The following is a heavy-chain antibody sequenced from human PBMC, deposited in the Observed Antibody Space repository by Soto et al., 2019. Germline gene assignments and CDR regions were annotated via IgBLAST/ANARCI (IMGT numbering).Heavy chain of an antibody. Sequence: PSECLSLPCTVSGDSVRNQYWSWIRRPPGRGLEWIGYIYRSGSTKYNPSLKSRLTISVDTSKNQFSLKLSSVTAADTAVDYGARTLDYGHMDVWGKGTTVTVSS. CDR3: ARTLDYGHMDV. CDR1: GDSVRNQY. V-gene: IGHV4-4*09. CDR2: IYRSGST. J-gene: IGHJ6*03. D-gene: IGHD3-16*01.